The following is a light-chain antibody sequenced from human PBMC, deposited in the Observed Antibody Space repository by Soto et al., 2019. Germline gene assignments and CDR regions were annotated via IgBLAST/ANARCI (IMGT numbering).Light chain of an antibody. CDR2: EVT. CDR3: SSYTNINTRACV. J-gene: IGLJ1*01. CDR1: SSNIGNNY. V-gene: IGLV1-51*01. Sequence: QSVLTQPPSVSAAPGQKVTISCSGSSSNIGNNYVSWYQQVPGTAPKLLIYEVTDRPSGVSNRFSGSKSGNTASLTISGLQAEDEAEYYCSSYTNINTRACVFGTGTKLTVL.